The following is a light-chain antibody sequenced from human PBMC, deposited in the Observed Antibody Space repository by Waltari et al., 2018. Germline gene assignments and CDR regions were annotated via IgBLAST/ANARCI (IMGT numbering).Light chain of an antibody. J-gene: IGLJ2*01. CDR2: KDN. Sequence: SHELTQPPSVSVSPGQTARITSSGNALTNQYAYWFHQKPGQAPVLGIYKDNERPSEIAERFSGSSSGTTVTLTISGVQAEDEADYYCQSADSTTSFVLFGGGTNLAVL. V-gene: IGLV3-25*03. CDR3: QSADSTTSFVL. CDR1: ALTNQY.